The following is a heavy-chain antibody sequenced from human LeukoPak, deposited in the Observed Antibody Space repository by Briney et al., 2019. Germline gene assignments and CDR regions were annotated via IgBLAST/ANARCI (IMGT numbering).Heavy chain of an antibody. CDR1: GFTFSSYS. D-gene: IGHD3-16*02. J-gene: IGHJ4*02. V-gene: IGHV3-48*04. Sequence: PGGSLRLSCAASGFTFSSYSMNWVRQAPGKGLEWVSYISSSSSTIYYADSVKGRFTISRDNAKNSLYLQMNSLRAEDTAVYYCARERDWGSYRPCYFDYWGQGTLVTVSS. CDR2: ISSSSSTI. CDR3: ARERDWGSYRPCYFDY.